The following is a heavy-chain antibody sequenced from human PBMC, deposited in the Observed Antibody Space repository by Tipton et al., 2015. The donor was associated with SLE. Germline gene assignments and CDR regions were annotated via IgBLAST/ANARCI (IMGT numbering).Heavy chain of an antibody. CDR3: ARGQKRLGAYFDY. CDR1: GGSISSSSYY. D-gene: IGHD3-16*01. Sequence: TLSLTCTVSGGSISSSSYYWGWIRQPPGKGLEWIGSIYYSGSTYYNPSLKSRVTISVETSKNQFSLKLSSVTAADTAVYYCARGQKRLGAYFDYWGQGTLVAVSS. CDR2: IYYSGST. J-gene: IGHJ4*02. V-gene: IGHV4-39*07.